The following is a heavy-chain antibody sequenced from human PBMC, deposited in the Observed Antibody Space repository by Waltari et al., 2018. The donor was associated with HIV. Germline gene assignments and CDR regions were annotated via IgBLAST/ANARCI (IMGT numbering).Heavy chain of an antibody. V-gene: IGHV4-59*08. Sequence: QVQLQESGPGLVKPSETLSITCTVPGGSISSYYRTWIRQTPGKGLEWIGYIYYSGSTNYNPSLKSRVTISVDTSKNQFSLKLSSVTAADTAVYYCARQTYDSSGYYSFDYWGQGTLVTVSS. J-gene: IGHJ4*02. CDR1: GGSISSYY. CDR2: IYYSGST. CDR3: ARQTYDSSGYYSFDY. D-gene: IGHD3-22*01.